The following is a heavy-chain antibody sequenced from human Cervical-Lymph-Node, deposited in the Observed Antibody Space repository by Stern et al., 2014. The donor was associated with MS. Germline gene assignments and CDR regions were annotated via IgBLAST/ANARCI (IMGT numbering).Heavy chain of an antibody. D-gene: IGHD5-18*01. V-gene: IGHV3-30*18. CDR1: GFTFSKYG. CDR3: AKEGGQAGDTRYSFDY. Sequence: VQLEESGGGVVQPGKSLRLSCEASGFTFSKYGMHWVRQAPGKGLDWGAVVSNDGGVNYHADSVKGRFTISRSNSQNTLYLQMNSLRPEDTAVYYCAKEGGQAGDTRYSFDYWGQGISVTVSS. J-gene: IGHJ4*02. CDR2: VSNDGGVN.